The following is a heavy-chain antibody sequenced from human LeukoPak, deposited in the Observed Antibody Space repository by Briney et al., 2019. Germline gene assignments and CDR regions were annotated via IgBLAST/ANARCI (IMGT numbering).Heavy chain of an antibody. CDR3: ARGGASRRAVNGAFDI. V-gene: IGHV4-59*01. CDR2: IYYSGST. J-gene: IGHJ3*02. Sequence: PSETLSLTCTVSGGSLSSYYWSWIRQPPGKGLEWIGYIYYSGSTNYNPSLKSRVTISVDTSKNQFSLKLSSVTAADTAVYYCARGGASRRAVNGAFDIWGQGTMVTVSS. CDR1: GGSLSSYY. D-gene: IGHD4-11*01.